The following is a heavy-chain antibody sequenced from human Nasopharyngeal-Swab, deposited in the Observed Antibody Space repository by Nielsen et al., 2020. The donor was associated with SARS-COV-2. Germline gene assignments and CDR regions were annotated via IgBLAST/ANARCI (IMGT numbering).Heavy chain of an antibody. Sequence: IRQRPGQGLEWVSSISSSSSYIYYADSVKGRFTISRDNAKNSLYLQMNSLRAEDTAVYYCARTILSSSPEEGFDYWGQGTLVTVSS. D-gene: IGHD6-6*01. CDR2: ISSSSSYI. J-gene: IGHJ4*02. CDR3: ARTILSSSPEEGFDY. V-gene: IGHV3-21*01.